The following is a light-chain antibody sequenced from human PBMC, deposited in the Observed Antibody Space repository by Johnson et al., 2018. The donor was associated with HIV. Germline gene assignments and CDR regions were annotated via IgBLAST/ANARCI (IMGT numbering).Light chain of an antibody. CDR3: GTWDSRLSAHYF. V-gene: IGLV1-51*02. CDR1: SSNVGNNY. CDR2: EKN. Sequence: QSVLTQPPSVSAAPGQKVTISCSGTSSNVGNNYVSWYQQFPGTAPKLLIYEKNKRPSGIPDRFSASKSGTSATLAITGLQPGDEADYYCGTWDSRLSAHYFIGTGTKVTVL. J-gene: IGLJ1*01.